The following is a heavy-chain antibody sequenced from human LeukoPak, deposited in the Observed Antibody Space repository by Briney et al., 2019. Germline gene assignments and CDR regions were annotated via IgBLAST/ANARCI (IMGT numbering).Heavy chain of an antibody. CDR1: GYSISSGYY. D-gene: IGHD6-25*01. CDR2: IYHSGST. Sequence: PSETRSLTCTVPGYSISSGYYWGWIRHPPGKGLEWIGSIYHSGSTYYNPSLKSRVTISVDTSNNQFSPKLSSVTAADTAVYYCARDQRVNWFDPWGQGTLVTVSS. V-gene: IGHV4-38-2*02. J-gene: IGHJ5*02. CDR3: ARDQRVNWFDP.